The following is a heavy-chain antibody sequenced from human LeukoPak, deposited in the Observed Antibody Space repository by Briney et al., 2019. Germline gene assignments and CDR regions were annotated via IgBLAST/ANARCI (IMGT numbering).Heavy chain of an antibody. Sequence: PSETLSLTCTVSGGSISSYYWSWIRQPPGKGLEWIGYIYDSGSTNYNPSLKSRVTVSVDTSKNQFSLKLSSVTAADTAVYYCAREAAIARDDAFDIWGQGTMVTVSS. CDR3: AREAAIARDDAFDI. D-gene: IGHD5-18*01. V-gene: IGHV4-59*01. CDR2: IYDSGST. CDR1: GGSISSYY. J-gene: IGHJ3*02.